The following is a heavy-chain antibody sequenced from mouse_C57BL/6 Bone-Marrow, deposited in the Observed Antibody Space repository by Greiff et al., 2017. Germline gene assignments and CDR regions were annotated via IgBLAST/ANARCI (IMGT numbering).Heavy chain of an antibody. D-gene: IGHD1-1*01. CDR1: GFNIKDDY. J-gene: IGHJ3*01. CDR2: IDPENGDT. Sequence: EVMLVESGAELVRPGASVKLSCTASGFNIKDDYMHWVKQRPEQGLEWIGRIDPENGDTEYASKFQGKATITADTSSNTAYLQLSSLTSEDTAVYYCTRSCWFAYWGQGTLVTVSA. CDR3: TRSCWFAY. V-gene: IGHV14-4*01.